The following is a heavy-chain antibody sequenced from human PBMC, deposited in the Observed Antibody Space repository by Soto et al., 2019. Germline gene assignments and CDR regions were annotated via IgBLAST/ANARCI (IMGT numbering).Heavy chain of an antibody. CDR3: ARGYITGTVPFDY. V-gene: IGHV5-10-1*01. J-gene: IGHJ4*02. CDR2: IDPSDSYT. D-gene: IGHD1-7*01. CDR1: GYSFTSYW. Sequence: PGESLKISCKGSGYSFTSYWVSWVRQMPGKGLEWMGRIDPSDSYTNYSPSFQGHVTITADKSISTAYLQWSSLKASDTAMYYCARGYITGTVPFDYWGQGTLVTVPS.